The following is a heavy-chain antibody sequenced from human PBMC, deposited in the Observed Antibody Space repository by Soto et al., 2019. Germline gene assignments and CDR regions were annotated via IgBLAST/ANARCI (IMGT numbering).Heavy chain of an antibody. CDR2: INSDESST. CDR1: GFTFSNYW. V-gene: IGHV3-74*01. CDR3: ARVGGGWNPPDY. D-gene: IGHD6-19*01. J-gene: IGHJ4*02. Sequence: GGSLRLSCAASGFTFSNYWMHWVRQAPGKGLVWVARINSDESSTSYADSVKGRFTISRDNAKNTLYLQMNSLRAEDTAVYYCARVGGGWNPPDYWGQGTLVTVSS.